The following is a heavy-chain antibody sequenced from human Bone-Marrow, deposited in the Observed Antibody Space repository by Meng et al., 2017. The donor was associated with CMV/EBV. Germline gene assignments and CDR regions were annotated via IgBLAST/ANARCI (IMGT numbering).Heavy chain of an antibody. V-gene: IGHV1-2*02. CDR2: INPNTGGT. Sequence: ASVKVSCKTSGYTLTAYYMHWVRQAPGEGLEWMGWINPNTGGTNYAQKFQGRITMTRDTSIRTAYMELRSLRSDDTAVYYCARDRIRRDGPREVDYWGQGTLVTVSS. CDR3: ARDRIRRDGPREVDY. D-gene: IGHD5-24*01. CDR1: GYTLTAYY. J-gene: IGHJ4*02.